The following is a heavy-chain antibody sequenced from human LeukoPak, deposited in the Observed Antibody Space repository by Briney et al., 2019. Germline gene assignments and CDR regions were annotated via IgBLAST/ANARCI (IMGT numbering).Heavy chain of an antibody. D-gene: IGHD3-22*01. Sequence: GGSLRLSCAASGFTFSSYWMSWVRQAPGKGLEWVANIKQDGSEKYYVDSVKGRFTISRDNAKNSLYLRMNSLRAEDTAVYYCASTPLDYYDSSGYYGRYYFDYWGQGTLVTVSS. CDR1: GFTFSSYW. J-gene: IGHJ4*02. V-gene: IGHV3-7*01. CDR2: IKQDGSEK. CDR3: ASTPLDYYDSSGYYGRYYFDY.